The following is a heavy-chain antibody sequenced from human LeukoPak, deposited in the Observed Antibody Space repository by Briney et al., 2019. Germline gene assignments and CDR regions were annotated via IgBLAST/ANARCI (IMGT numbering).Heavy chain of an antibody. V-gene: IGHV4-59*01. J-gene: IGHJ4*02. CDR3: ARSYHDFSGYWLSYFDY. CDR2: IYYSGST. CDR1: GGSISSYY. Sequence: PSETLSLTCTVSGGSISSYYWSWIRQPPGKGLEWIGYIYYSGSTNYNPSLKSRVTISVDTSKNQFSLKLSSVTAADTAVYYCARSYHDFSGYWLSYFDYWGQGTLVTVSS. D-gene: IGHD3-22*01.